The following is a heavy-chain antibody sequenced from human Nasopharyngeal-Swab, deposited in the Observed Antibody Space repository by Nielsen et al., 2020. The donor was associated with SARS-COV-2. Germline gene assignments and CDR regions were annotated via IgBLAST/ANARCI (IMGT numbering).Heavy chain of an antibody. CDR2: IYHSGST. J-gene: IGHJ4*02. V-gene: IGHV4-38-2*02. Sequence: WIRQPPGKGLEWIGSIYHSGSTYYNPSLKSRVTIPVDTSKNQFSLKLSSVTAADTAVYYCARVVWLQSHYYFDYWGQGTLVTVSS. CDR3: ARVVWLQSHYYFDY. D-gene: IGHD5-24*01.